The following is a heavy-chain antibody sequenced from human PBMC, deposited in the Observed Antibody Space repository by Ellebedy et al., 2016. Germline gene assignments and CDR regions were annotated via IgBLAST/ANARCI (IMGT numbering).Heavy chain of an antibody. CDR1: GFTFTT. Sequence: ASVKVSCKASGFTFTTVQWVRQARGQRLEWIGWIVVGGGYTNYAQTFQERVTVTTDMSTNTAYMELSSLKSDDTAVYYCAATPNLDWSRYYYYYGVDVWGQGTTVTVSS. CDR3: AATPNLDWSRYYYYYGVDV. V-gene: IGHV1-58*01. J-gene: IGHJ6*02. D-gene: IGHD3-9*01. CDR2: IVVGGGYT.